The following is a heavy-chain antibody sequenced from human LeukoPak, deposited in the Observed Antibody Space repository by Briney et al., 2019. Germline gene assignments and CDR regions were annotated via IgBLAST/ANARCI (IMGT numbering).Heavy chain of an antibody. CDR1: GITFSGYS. CDR3: ARANPPAISFFDY. CDR2: ISGSGESI. D-gene: IGHD3-9*01. J-gene: IGHJ4*02. Sequence: GGSLRLSCAASGITFSGYSMNWVRQAPGKGLERVSSISGSGESIYYADSVKGRFTISRDNARNSLYLQMDSLRAEDTAVYYCARANPPAISFFDYWGQRTLVTVSS. V-gene: IGHV3-21*01.